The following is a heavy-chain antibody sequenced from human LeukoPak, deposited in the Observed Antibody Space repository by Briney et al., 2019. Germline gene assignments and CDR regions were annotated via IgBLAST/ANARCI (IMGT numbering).Heavy chain of an antibody. CDR1: GYTFTGYY. CDR2: INPNSGGT. V-gene: IGHV1-2*02. Sequence: GASVKVSCKASGYTFTGYYMHWVRQAPGQGLEWMGWINPNSGGTNYAQKFQGRVTMTRDTSIGTAYMELSRLRSDDTAVYYCARGRALWFGVNWFDPWGQGTLVTVSS. CDR3: ARGRALWFGVNWFDP. D-gene: IGHD3-10*01. J-gene: IGHJ5*02.